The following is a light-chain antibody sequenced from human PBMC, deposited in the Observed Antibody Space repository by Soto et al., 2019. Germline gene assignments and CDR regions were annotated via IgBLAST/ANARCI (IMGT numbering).Light chain of an antibody. V-gene: IGKV3-20*01. J-gene: IGKJ1*01. CDR3: QQCDTSPWT. CDR2: GAS. Sequence: EIALTQSPDTLSLSPGEIATLSCRASQSVSSYLAWYQQTPGQAPRLLIYGASSRATGIPDRFSGSGSGTDFTLAISRLEPVDSAVYFCQQCDTSPWTFVKGTKVEIK. CDR1: QSVSSY.